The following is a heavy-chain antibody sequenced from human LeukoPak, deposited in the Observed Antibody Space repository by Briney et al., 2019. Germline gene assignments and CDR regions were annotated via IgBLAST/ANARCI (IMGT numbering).Heavy chain of an antibody. CDR3: ATRAPLYSNYIDY. D-gene: IGHD4-11*01. J-gene: IGHJ4*02. Sequence: GGSLRLSCAASEFTFSSYAMSWVRQAPGKGLEWVSAISGSGYTTYYADSVTGRFTISRDNSKNTLFLQMNSLRAEDTAVYYCATRAPLYSNYIDYWGQGTLVTVSS. CDR2: ISGSGYTT. V-gene: IGHV3-23*01. CDR1: EFTFSSYA.